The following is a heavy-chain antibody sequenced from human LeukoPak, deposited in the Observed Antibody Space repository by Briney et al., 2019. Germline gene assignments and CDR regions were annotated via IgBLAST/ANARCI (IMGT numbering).Heavy chain of an antibody. CDR1: GFIFSSYA. CDR2: YGGSGGST. Sequence: GGSLRLSCAASGFIFSSYAMSWVRQAPGKGLEWVSYGGSGGSTYYADSVKGRFTLSRDESRNTVYLHLNELRVEDTAVYYCAKASWVSTADAVLWGQGTVVTVSS. D-gene: IGHD3-16*01. CDR3: AKASWVSTADAVL. J-gene: IGHJ4*02. V-gene: IGHV3-23*01.